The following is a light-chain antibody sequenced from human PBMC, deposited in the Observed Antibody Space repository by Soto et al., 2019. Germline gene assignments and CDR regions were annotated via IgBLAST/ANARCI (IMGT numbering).Light chain of an antibody. J-gene: IGKJ4*01. V-gene: IGKV3-15*01. CDR3: QQYKNWA. CDR1: QNIRTN. CDR2: GAS. Sequence: EIVMTQSPATLSVSPGERATLSCRASQNIRTNLAWYQHKPGQAPRLLIYGASTRATGIPVRFSGSGSGTEFTLTISSLQAEDFAVYYCQQYKNWAFGGGTKVDIK.